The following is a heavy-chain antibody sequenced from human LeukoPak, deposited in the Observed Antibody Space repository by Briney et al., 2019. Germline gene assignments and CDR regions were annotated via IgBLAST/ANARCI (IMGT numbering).Heavy chain of an antibody. CDR3: ARERKATVTLTVPLSRPKRGGYMDV. J-gene: IGHJ6*03. Sequence: SETLSLTCAVYGGSFRGYYWTWVRQSPGKGLECIGRIDDSGDTKYNPSLKSRVTISVDTSKNQFSLKLTSVTAADTAVYYCARERKATVTLTVPLSRPKRGGYMDVWGKGTTVTVSS. CDR2: IDDSGDT. CDR1: GGSFRGYY. V-gene: IGHV4-34*01. D-gene: IGHD5-24*01.